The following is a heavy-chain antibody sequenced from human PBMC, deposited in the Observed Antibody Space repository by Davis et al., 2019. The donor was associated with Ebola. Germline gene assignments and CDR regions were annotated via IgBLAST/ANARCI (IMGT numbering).Heavy chain of an antibody. Sequence: GEPLKISCAASGFTFGSDWMSWVRQAPGKGLEWVANIKKDASEKYYADSVKGRFTISRDNAKNSLYLQMNSLRGEDTAVYYCAKGDTAKDWGQGTLVTVSS. J-gene: IGHJ4*02. D-gene: IGHD5-18*01. V-gene: IGHV3-7*03. CDR3: AKGDTAKD. CDR2: IKKDASEK. CDR1: GFTFGSDW.